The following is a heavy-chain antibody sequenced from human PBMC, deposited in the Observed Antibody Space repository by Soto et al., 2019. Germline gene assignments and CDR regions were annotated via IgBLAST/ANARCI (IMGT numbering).Heavy chain of an antibody. CDR3: ARAIDYDILTGYPAPPDY. J-gene: IGHJ4*02. D-gene: IGHD3-9*01. Sequence: GGSLRLSCAASGFTFSSYDMHWVRQATGKGLEWVSAIGTAGDTYYPGSVKGRFTISRENAKNSLYLQMNSLRAGDTAVYYCARAIDYDILTGYPAPPDYWGQGPLVTVS. CDR1: GFTFSSYD. V-gene: IGHV3-13*04. CDR2: IGTAGDT.